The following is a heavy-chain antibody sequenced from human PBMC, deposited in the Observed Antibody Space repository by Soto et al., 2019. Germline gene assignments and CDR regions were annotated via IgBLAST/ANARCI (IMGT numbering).Heavy chain of an antibody. CDR3: VRDWGGRQFDY. J-gene: IGHJ4*02. D-gene: IGHD3-16*01. CDR2: IYYGGNT. V-gene: IGHV4-59*01. CDR1: GGSITSGS. Sequence: SETLSLTCTVSGGSITSGSWSWIRQSPGKGLEWIGYIYYGGNTDYNPSLESRVTISLDSSKNQFSLKVRSVTAADTAVYYCVRDWGGRQFDYWGQGALVTVSS.